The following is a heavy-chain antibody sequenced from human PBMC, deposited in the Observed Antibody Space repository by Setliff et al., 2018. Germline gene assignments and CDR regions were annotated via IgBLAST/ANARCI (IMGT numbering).Heavy chain of an antibody. CDR3: ATGPRDNRNFLNWLGS. D-gene: IGHD3-9*01. J-gene: IGHJ5*01. Sequence: GGSLRLSCAASGLTFSSDAMTWVRQTPGKGLEWVSVISSDGTSIYYADSVKGRFTISRDNSKNTLYLQMNRLRAEDTAIYYCATGPRDNRNFLNWLGSWGQGTLVTVSS. CDR2: ISSDGTSI. CDR1: GLTFSSDA. V-gene: IGHV3-23*03.